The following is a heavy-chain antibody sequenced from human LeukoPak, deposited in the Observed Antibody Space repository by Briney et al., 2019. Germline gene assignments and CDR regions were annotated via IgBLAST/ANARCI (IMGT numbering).Heavy chain of an antibody. V-gene: IGHV1-69*05. CDR3: AREGIAAAGLDY. CDR2: IIPIFGTA. Sequence: ASVKVSCKASGGTFSSYAISWVRQAPGQGLEWMGGIIPIFGTANYAQKFQGRVTITTDESTSTAYMELSSLRSEDTAVYYCAREGIAAAGLDYWGQGTLVTVSS. J-gene: IGHJ4*02. CDR1: GGTFSSYA. D-gene: IGHD6-13*01.